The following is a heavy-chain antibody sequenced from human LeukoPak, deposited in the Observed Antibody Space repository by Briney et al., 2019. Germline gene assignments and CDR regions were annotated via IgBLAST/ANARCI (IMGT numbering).Heavy chain of an antibody. Sequence: GGSLRLSCAASGFTFSSYWMSWVRQAPGKGLEWVANIKKDGSEKFYVDSVRGRFTISRDNAKTSLYLQMISLRAEDTAVYYCARHLSGVTGYTYGRGIDYWGQGTLVSVSS. CDR2: IKKDGSEK. CDR1: GFTFSSYW. CDR3: ARHLSGVTGYTYGRGIDY. V-gene: IGHV3-7*01. D-gene: IGHD5-18*01. J-gene: IGHJ4*02.